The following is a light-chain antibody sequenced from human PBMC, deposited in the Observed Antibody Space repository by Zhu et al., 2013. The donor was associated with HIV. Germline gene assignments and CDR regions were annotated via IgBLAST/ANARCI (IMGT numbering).Light chain of an antibody. Sequence: DIQMTQSPSSLSASVGDRVTITCRASQSISIYLNWYQQKPGKAPKLLIYAASSLQSGVPSRFSGSGSGTDFTLTISSLQPEDFATYYCQQSGSTPPWTFGQGTKVEIK. CDR3: QQSGSTPPWT. J-gene: IGKJ1*01. CDR1: QSISIY. CDR2: AAS. V-gene: IGKV1-39*01.